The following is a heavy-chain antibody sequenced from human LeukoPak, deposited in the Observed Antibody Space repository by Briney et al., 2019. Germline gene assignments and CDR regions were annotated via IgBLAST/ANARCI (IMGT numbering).Heavy chain of an antibody. D-gene: IGHD2-2*01. J-gene: IGHJ4*02. CDR2: ISYDGSNK. Sequence: PGGSLRLSCAASGFTFSSYAMHWVRQAPGKGLEWVAVISYDGSNKYYADSVKGRFTISRDNSKNTLYLQMNSLRAEDTAEYYCARDPLGYCSSTSCYLFDYWGQGTLVTVSS. CDR3: ARDPLGYCSSTSCYLFDY. V-gene: IGHV3-30*01. CDR1: GFTFSSYA.